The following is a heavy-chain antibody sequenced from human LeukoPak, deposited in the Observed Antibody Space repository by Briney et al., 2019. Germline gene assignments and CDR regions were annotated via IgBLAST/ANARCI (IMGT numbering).Heavy chain of an antibody. CDR2: IIPMFGTA. D-gene: IGHD6-13*01. CDR3: ATDHGSSWMSRPSR. Sequence: GASVKVSCKASGGTFSSYAISWVRQAPGQGLEWMGGIIPMFGTANYAQKFQGRVTITADESTSTAYMELSSLRSEDTAVYYCATDHGSSWMSRPSRWGQGTLVTVSS. J-gene: IGHJ4*02. CDR1: GGTFSSYA. V-gene: IGHV1-69*13.